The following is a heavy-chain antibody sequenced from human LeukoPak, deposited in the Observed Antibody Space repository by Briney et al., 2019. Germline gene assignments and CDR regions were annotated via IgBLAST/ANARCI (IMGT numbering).Heavy chain of an antibody. J-gene: IGHJ4*02. D-gene: IGHD4-23*01. CDR2: ISSSGSTI. V-gene: IGHV3-48*03. Sequence: GGSLRLSCAASGSTFSSYEMNWVRQAPGKGLEWVSYISSSGSTIYYADSVKGRFTISRDNAKNSLYLQMNSLRAEDTAVYYCARDYGGSSPFDYWGQGTLVTVSS. CDR3: ARDYGGSSPFDY. CDR1: GSTFSSYE.